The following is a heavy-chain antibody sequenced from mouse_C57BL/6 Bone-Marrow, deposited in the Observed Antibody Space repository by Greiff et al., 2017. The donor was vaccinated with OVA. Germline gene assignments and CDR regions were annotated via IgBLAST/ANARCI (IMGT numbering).Heavy chain of an antibody. V-gene: IGHV1-69*01. CDR3: ARVLYYGTPYAMDY. D-gene: IGHD2-1*01. CDR1: GYTFTSYW. J-gene: IGHJ4*01. Sequence: VHLQQPGAELVMPGASVKLSCKASGYTFTSYWMHWVKQRPGQGLEWIGEIDPSDSYTNYNQKFKGKSTLTVDKSSSTAYMQLSSLTSEDSAVYYCARVLYYGTPYAMDYWGQGTSVTVSS. CDR2: IDPSDSYT.